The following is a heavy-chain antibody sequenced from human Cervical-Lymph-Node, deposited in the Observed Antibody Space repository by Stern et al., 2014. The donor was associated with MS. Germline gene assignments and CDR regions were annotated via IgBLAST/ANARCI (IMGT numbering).Heavy chain of an antibody. CDR1: GFSLSTNGEG. D-gene: IGHD1-1*01. CDR3: AHSNWHDAFDF. CDR2: IYWDDDG. J-gene: IGHJ3*01. Sequence: QVTLKESGPTLVKPTQTLTLTCTFSGFSLSTNGEGVGWIRQPPGKALEWLALIYWDDDGRYSPSLKSRLTITKDTSKNQVVLTVINMDPVDTATYYCAHSNWHDAFDFWGQGTMVTVSS. V-gene: IGHV2-5*02.